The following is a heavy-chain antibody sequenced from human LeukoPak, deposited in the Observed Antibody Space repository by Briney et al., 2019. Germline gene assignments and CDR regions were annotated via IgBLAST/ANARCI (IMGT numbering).Heavy chain of an antibody. Sequence: GGSLRLSCAASGFTFSSYAMHWVRQAPGKGLEWVAVISYDGSNKYYADSVKGRFTISRDNAENSLYLQMNSLRGEDSAVYYCARNYADLSGFYFDYWGQGILVTVSS. CDR2: ISYDGSNK. J-gene: IGHJ4*02. CDR3: ARNYADLSGFYFDY. D-gene: IGHD3-3*01. CDR1: GFTFSSYA. V-gene: IGHV3-30*04.